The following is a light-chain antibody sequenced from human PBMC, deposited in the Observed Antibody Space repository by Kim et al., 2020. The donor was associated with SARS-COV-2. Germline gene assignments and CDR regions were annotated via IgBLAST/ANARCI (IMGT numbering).Light chain of an antibody. J-gene: IGKJ1*01. CDR1: QGIVDY. Sequence: DIQMTQSPSSLSASVGDRVTITCRASQGIVDYLAWYQHKPGKVPKLLIYSASTLQSGVPSQFSGSGSATDFTLTISSLQAEDVATYYCQNYDSARRTFDQGTKVDIK. V-gene: IGKV1-27*01. CDR2: SAS. CDR3: QNYDSARRT.